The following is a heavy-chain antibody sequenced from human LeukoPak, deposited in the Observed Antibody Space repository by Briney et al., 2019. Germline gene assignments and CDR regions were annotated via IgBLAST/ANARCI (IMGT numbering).Heavy chain of an antibody. D-gene: IGHD3-22*01. CDR2: IYYSGRP. Sequence: SETLSLTCTVSGGAISISNDYCRWIRQPPGKGLEWIGNIYYSGRPYYNPSLNSRATLSVDTSAHQFSLKLNSLTAADTAVYYCARYSGGYYSGPVDYWGQGTLVTVSS. CDR3: ARYSGGYYSGPVDY. CDR1: GGAISISNDY. J-gene: IGHJ4*02. V-gene: IGHV4-39*01.